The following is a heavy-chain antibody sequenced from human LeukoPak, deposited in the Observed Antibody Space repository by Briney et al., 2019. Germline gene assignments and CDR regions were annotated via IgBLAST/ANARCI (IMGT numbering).Heavy chain of an antibody. Sequence: PSETLSLTCAVSGDSFSSHYWTWIRQPPGRGLEWIGYISYIGTTNYNPSLESRVTISVDTSKNQFSLKLSSVTAADTAVYYCALWSGYYSGSGEYNWGQGTLVTVSS. V-gene: IGHV4-59*11. CDR3: ALWSGYYSGSGEYN. CDR2: ISYIGTT. D-gene: IGHD3-3*01. CDR1: GDSFSSHY. J-gene: IGHJ4*02.